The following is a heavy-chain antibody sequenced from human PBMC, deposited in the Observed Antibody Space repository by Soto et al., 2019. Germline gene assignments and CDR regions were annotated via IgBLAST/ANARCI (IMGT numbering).Heavy chain of an antibody. V-gene: IGHV3-73*01. CDR2: IRSKANSYAT. D-gene: IGHD4-17*01. J-gene: IGHJ3*02. Sequence: XVSLRLSCAACGFSFSGSAMHWVRQASGKGLEWVGRIRSKANSYATAYAASVKGRFTISRDDSKNTAYLQMNSLKTEDTAVYYSTSPSPRLDAFDICGQRTMVTVSS. CDR1: GFSFSGSA. CDR3: TSPSPRLDAFDI.